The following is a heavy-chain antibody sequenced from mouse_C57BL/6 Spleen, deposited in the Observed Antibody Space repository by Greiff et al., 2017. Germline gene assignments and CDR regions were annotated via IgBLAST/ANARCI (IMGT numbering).Heavy chain of an antibody. Sequence: VKLQQPGAELVKPGASVKLSCKASGYTFTSYWMQWVKQRPGQGLEWIGEIDPSDSYTNSNQKFKGKATLTVDTSSSTAYMQLSSLTSEDSAVYYCARDGSSHWYFDVWGTGTTVTVSS. V-gene: IGHV1-50*01. CDR1: GYTFTSYW. CDR2: IDPSDSYT. J-gene: IGHJ1*03. CDR3: ARDGSSHWYFDV. D-gene: IGHD1-1*01.